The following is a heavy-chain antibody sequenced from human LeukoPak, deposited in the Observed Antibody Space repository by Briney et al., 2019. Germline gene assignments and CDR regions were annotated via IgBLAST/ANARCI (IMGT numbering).Heavy chain of an antibody. J-gene: IGHJ4*02. Sequence: GGSLRLSCAVSGFTFSGYTMHWVRQAPGKGLEWVAVISFDGSNKYYGDSVKGRFTISRDNSKNTLYLQVNSLRAEDTAVYYCARWNDYGDYGGDYWGQGTLVTVSS. CDR2: ISFDGSNK. V-gene: IGHV3-30-3*01. CDR1: GFTFSGYT. CDR3: ARWNDYGDYGGDY. D-gene: IGHD4-17*01.